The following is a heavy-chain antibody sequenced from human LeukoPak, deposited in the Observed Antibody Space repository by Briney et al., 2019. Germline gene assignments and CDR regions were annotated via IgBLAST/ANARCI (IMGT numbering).Heavy chain of an antibody. CDR1: GFTFSSYG. CDR2: IRYDGSNK. Sequence: GGSLRLSCAASGFTFSSYGMHWVRQAPGKGLEWVAFIRYDGSNKYYADSVKGRFTISRDNSKNTLYLQMNSLRAEDTAVHYCAKAGSSSWYAFDYWGQGTLVTVSS. CDR3: AKAGSSSWYAFDY. D-gene: IGHD6-13*01. J-gene: IGHJ4*02. V-gene: IGHV3-30*02.